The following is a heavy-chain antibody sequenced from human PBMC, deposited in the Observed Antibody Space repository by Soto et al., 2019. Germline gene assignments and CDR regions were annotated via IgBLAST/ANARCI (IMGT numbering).Heavy chain of an antibody. V-gene: IGHV4-39*01. CDR2: IYFTGNT. J-gene: IGHJ5*02. CDR1: GGSITSSSNF. Sequence: PSETLSLTCTASGGSITSSSNFWGWVRQPPGKGVEWIGTIYFTGNTYYTPSLKSRLTMSIHTSMNEFSLRLNSVTAADTAVYYCVGQSLSRAAASDGRTNRFEPVYPETLLTGSS. D-gene: IGHD6-25*01. CDR3: VGQSLSRAAASDGRTNRFEP.